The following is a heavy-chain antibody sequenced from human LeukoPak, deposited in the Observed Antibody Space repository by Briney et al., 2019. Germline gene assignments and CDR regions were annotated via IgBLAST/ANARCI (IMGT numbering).Heavy chain of an antibody. Sequence: SETLSLTCSVSGYSISSGYYWGWIRQSPGKGLEWIGSMYHSGSTYYNPSLKSRVTISVDTSKNQFSLKLSSVTAADTAVYYCARDQNLNFDYWGQGTLVTVSS. D-gene: IGHD2/OR15-2a*01. J-gene: IGHJ4*02. CDR2: MYHSGST. V-gene: IGHV4-38-2*02. CDR1: GYSISSGYY. CDR3: ARDQNLNFDY.